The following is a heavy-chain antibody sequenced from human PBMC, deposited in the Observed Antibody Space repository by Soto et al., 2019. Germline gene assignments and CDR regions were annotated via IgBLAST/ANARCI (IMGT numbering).Heavy chain of an antibody. J-gene: IGHJ4*02. Sequence: ASVKVSCKASGYTFTGYYMHWVRQAPGQGLEWMGWINPNSGGTNYAQKFQGRVTMTRDTSISTAYMELSRLRSDDTAVYYCARDRASSGWFLGWGQGTLVTVSS. D-gene: IGHD6-19*01. CDR3: ARDRASSGWFLG. CDR2: INPNSGGT. CDR1: GYTFTGYY. V-gene: IGHV1-2*02.